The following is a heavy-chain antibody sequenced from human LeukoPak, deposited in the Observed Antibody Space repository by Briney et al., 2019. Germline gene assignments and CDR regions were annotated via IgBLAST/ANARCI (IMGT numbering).Heavy chain of an antibody. V-gene: IGHV4-31*03. CDR2: IYYSGST. J-gene: IGHJ4*02. Sequence: SETLSLTCTVSGGSLSSGGYYWSWIRQHPGKGLEWIGYIYYSGSTYYNPSLKSRVTISVDTSKNQFSLKLSSVTAADTAVYYCARGASVEGATVLDYWGQGTLVTVSS. CDR1: GGSLSSGGYY. CDR3: ARGASVEGATVLDY. D-gene: IGHD1-26*01.